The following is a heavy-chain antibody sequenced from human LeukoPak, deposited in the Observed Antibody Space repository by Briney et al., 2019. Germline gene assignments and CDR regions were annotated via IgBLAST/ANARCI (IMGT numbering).Heavy chain of an antibody. J-gene: IGHJ4*02. CDR2: IYNSGST. CDR3: ARRNPTSGWYRDDY. D-gene: IGHD6-19*01. Sequence: KPSETLSLTCTVSGGSISSYYWSWIRQPPGKGLEWIGYIYNSGSTKYNPSLESRVTISVDTSKNQFSLKLSSVTAADTAVYYCARRNPTSGWYRDDYWGQGTLITVSS. V-gene: IGHV4-59*08. CDR1: GGSISSYY.